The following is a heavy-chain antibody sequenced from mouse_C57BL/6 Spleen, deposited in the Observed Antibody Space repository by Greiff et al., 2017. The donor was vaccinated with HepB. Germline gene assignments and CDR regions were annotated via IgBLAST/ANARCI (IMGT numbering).Heavy chain of an antibody. Sequence: EVKLQESGPELVKPGASVKMSCKASGYTFTDYNMHWVKQSHGKSLEWIGYINPNNGGTSYNQKFKGKATLTVNKSSSTAYMELRSLTSEDSAVYYCAYYYGSSEGFFDYWGQGTTLTVSS. CDR3: AYYYGSSEGFFDY. D-gene: IGHD1-1*01. CDR2: INPNNGGT. CDR1: GYTFTDYN. J-gene: IGHJ2*01. V-gene: IGHV1-22*01.